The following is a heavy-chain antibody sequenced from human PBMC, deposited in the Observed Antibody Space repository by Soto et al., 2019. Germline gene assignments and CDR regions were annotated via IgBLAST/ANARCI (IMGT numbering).Heavy chain of an antibody. V-gene: IGHV3-23*01. CDR3: AKGSQFFYYYAMDV. CDR1: GFTFSSYG. Sequence: AGGSLRLSCAASGFTFSSYGMNWVRQAPGKWLEWVSALSGSGDTTYYADSVRGRFSISRDNSKNTLYLQMSSLRGEDTAVYYCAKGSQFFYYYAMDVGGPGXTVTVYS. D-gene: IGHD3-10*01. J-gene: IGHJ6*02. CDR2: LSGSGDTT.